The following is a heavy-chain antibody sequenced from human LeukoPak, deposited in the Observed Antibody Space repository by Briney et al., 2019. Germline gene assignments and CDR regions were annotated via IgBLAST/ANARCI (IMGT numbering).Heavy chain of an antibody. CDR3: ARLYGGYDSRFDY. D-gene: IGHD5-12*01. J-gene: IGHJ4*02. Sequence: SGPALVKPTQTLTLTCTFSGFSLSTSGMCVSWIRQPPGKALEWLALIDWDDDKYYSTSLKTRFTISKDTSKKQVVLTMTNMDPVDTATYYSARLYGGYDSRFDYWGQGTLVTVSS. CDR2: IDWDDDK. CDR1: GFSLSTSGMC. V-gene: IGHV2-70*01.